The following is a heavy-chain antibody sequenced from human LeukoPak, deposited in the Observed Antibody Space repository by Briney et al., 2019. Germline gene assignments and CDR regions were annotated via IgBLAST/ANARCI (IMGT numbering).Heavy chain of an antibody. CDR2: IYHSGST. D-gene: IGHD3-10*01. CDR3: ARDRAGGSGSLVY. V-gene: IGHV4-30-2*01. CDR1: GGSISSGGYY. Sequence: SETLSLTCTVSGGSISSGGYYWSWIRQPPGKGLEWIGYIYHSGSTYYNPSLKSRVTISVDRSKNQFSLKLSSVTAADTAVYYCARDRAGGSGSLVYWGQGTLVTVSS. J-gene: IGHJ4*02.